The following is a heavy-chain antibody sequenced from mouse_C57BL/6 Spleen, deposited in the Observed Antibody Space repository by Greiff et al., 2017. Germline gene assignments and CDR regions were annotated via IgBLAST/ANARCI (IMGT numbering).Heavy chain of an antibody. CDR2: IDPSDSYT. CDR1: GYTFTSYW. D-gene: IGHD2-4*01. Sequence: QVQLQQPGAELVKPGASVKLSCKASGYTFTSYWMQWVKQRPGQGLEWIGEIDPSDSYTNYNQKFKGKATLTVDTYSSTAYMQLSSLTSEDSAVYYCAHYDFDYWGQGTTLTVSS. J-gene: IGHJ2*01. CDR3: AHYDFDY. V-gene: IGHV1-50*01.